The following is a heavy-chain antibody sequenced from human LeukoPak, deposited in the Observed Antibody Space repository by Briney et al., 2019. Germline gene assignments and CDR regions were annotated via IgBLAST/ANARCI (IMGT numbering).Heavy chain of an antibody. V-gene: IGHV3-23*01. J-gene: IGHJ4*02. CDR2: ISGSGGNT. CDR3: ARGMSATSGYLELEY. CDR1: GFTFSSYA. D-gene: IGHD3-22*01. Sequence: GGSLRLSCAASGFTFSSYAMSWVRQSPGKGLEWVSAISGSGGNTYSADSVKGRFTISRDNSKKTLFLHMNSLRAEDTAVYYCARGMSATSGYLELEYWSQGTLVTVST.